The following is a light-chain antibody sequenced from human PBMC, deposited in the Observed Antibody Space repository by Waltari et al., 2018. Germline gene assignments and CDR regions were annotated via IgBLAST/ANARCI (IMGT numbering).Light chain of an antibody. CDR3: QHSDGPSP. CDR2: GVA. J-gene: IGKJ2*01. CDR1: QAISNN. Sequence: DIQMTQSPSSLSASVGDRVTIPCRASQAISNNLNLYQHKPGQAPRLLIFGVASLRGGVPSRFRGSGSETDFTLTISGLQPEDLATYYCQHSDGPSPFGQGTKLEIK. V-gene: IGKV1-39*01.